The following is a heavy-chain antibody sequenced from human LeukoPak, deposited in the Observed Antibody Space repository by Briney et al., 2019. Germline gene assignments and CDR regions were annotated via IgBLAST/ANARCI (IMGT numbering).Heavy chain of an antibody. J-gene: IGHJ4*02. Sequence: ASVKVSCKASGYTFTGYYMHWVRQAPGQGLEWMGWINPNSGGTNYAQKFQGRVTMTRDTSISTAYMELSRLRSDDTAVYYCARPYYDFWSGYYHYWGQGTLVTVSS. V-gene: IGHV1-2*02. D-gene: IGHD3-3*01. CDR2: INPNSGGT. CDR3: ARPYYDFWSGYYHY. CDR1: GYTFTGYY.